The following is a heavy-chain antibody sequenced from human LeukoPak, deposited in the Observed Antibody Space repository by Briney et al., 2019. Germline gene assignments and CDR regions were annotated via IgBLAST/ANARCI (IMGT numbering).Heavy chain of an antibody. J-gene: IGHJ5*02. CDR3: ARDTLMYCSSTSCYPNWFDP. CDR1: GFTFSSYG. CDR2: IWYDGSNK. Sequence: GRSLRLSCAASGFTFSSYGMHWVRQAPGKGLEWVAVIWYDGSNKYYADSVKGRFTISRDNSKNTLYLQMNSLRAEDTAVYYCARDTLMYCSSTSCYPNWFDPWGQGTLVTVSS. V-gene: IGHV3-33*01. D-gene: IGHD2-2*01.